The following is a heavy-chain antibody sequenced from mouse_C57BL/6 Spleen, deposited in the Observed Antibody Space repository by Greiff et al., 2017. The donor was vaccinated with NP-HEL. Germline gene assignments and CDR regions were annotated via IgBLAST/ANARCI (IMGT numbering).Heavy chain of an antibody. Sequence: VKLMESGAELVRPGASVTLSCKASGYTFTDYEMHWVKQTPVHGLEWIGAIDPETGGTAYNQKFKGKAILTADKSSSTAYMELRSLTSEDSAVYYCTRDSNPWFAYWGQGTLVTVSA. CDR1: GYTFTDYE. J-gene: IGHJ3*01. V-gene: IGHV1-15*01. CDR3: TRDSNPWFAY. D-gene: IGHD2-5*01. CDR2: IDPETGGT.